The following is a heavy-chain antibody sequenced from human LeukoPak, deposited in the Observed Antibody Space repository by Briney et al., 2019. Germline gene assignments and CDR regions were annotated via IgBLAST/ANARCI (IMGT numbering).Heavy chain of an antibody. D-gene: IGHD3-22*01. V-gene: IGHV1-69*04. CDR3: ARDVNYDSSGYYYYYYYYGMDV. Sequence: ASVKVSCKASGGTFSSYAISWVRQAPGQGLEWMGRIIPILGIANYAQKFQGRVTITADKSTSTAYMELSSLRSEDTAVYYCARDVNYDSSGYYYYYYYYGMDVWGQGTTVTVSS. CDR2: IIPILGIA. CDR1: GGTFSSYA. J-gene: IGHJ6*02.